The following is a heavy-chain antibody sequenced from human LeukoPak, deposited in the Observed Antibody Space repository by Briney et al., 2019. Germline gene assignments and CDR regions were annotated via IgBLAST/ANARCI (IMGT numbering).Heavy chain of an antibody. D-gene: IGHD4/OR15-4a*01. J-gene: IGHJ3*02. CDR2: FYPEDGET. Sequence: ASVKVSCTVSVYTLTELSMHWVRQAPGKGLEWLGGFYPEDGETIYAQKFQGRVTMTEDTSTDTAYMELSSLRSEDTAVYYCATTGSAQEPRRYGGLGIWGQGTMVTVSS. CDR3: ATTGSAQEPRRYGGLGI. V-gene: IGHV1-24*01. CDR1: VYTLTELS.